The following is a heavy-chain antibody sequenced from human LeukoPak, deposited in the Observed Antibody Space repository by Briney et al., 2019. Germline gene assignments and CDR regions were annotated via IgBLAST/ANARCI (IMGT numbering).Heavy chain of an antibody. CDR1: GYSISSGYY. CDR2: IYHSGST. J-gene: IGHJ5*02. D-gene: IGHD6-6*01. Sequence: SETLSLTCAVSGYSISSGYYWGWIRQPPGKGLEWIGSIYHSGSTYYNPSLKSRVTISVDTSKNQFSLKLSSVTAAATAVYYCARPHAARSGWFDPWGQGTLVTVSS. V-gene: IGHV4-38-2*01. CDR3: ARPHAARSGWFDP.